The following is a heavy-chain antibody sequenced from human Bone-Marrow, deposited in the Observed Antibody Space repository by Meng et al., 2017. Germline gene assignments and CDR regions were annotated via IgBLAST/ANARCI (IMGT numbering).Heavy chain of an antibody. CDR3: ATSSPTMITFGAIDY. CDR2: ISWNSGSI. CDR1: GFTFDDYA. Sequence: SLKISCAASGFTFDDYAMHWVRQAPGKGLEWVSGISWNSGSIGYADSVKGRFTISRDNAKNSLYLQMNSLRAEDAALYYCATSSPTMITFGAIDYWGQGTLVTVSS. D-gene: IGHD3-16*01. J-gene: IGHJ4*02. V-gene: IGHV3-9*01.